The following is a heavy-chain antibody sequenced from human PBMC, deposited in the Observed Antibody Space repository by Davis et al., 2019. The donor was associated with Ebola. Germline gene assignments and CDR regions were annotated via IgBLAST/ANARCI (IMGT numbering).Heavy chain of an antibody. CDR1: GFTFSSYW. CDR3: ARDAYCSGGSCYIY. J-gene: IGHJ4*02. D-gene: IGHD2-15*01. V-gene: IGHV3-7*01. Sequence: GESLKISCAASGFTFSSYWMSWVRQAPGKGLEWVANIKQDGSEKYYVDSVKGRFTISRDNAENSLDLQMNSLGAEDTAVYYCARDAYCSGGSCYIYWGQGTLVTVSS. CDR2: IKQDGSEK.